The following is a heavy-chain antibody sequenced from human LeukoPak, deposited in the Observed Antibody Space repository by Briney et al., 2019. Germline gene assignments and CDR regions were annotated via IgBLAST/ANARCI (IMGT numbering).Heavy chain of an antibody. Sequence: SETLSLTCTVSGGSISSYYWSWIRQPPGKGLEWIGYIYYSGSTNYNPSLKSRVTISVDTSKNQFSLKLSSVTAGDTAVFYCARGGGYCSSTSCRPFDPWGQGTLVTVSS. CDR2: IYYSGST. D-gene: IGHD2-2*03. CDR1: GGSISSYY. V-gene: IGHV4-59*01. CDR3: ARGGGYCSSTSCRPFDP. J-gene: IGHJ5*02.